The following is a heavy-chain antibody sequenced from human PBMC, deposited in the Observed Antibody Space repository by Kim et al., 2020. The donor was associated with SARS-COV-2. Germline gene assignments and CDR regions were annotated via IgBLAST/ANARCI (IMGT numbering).Heavy chain of an antibody. Sequence: SPSFQGQVTISADKSISTAYLQWSSLKASDTAMYYCATSIAAAGTVAFDIWGQGTMVTVSS. D-gene: IGHD6-13*01. CDR3: ATSIAAAGTVAFDI. J-gene: IGHJ3*02. V-gene: IGHV5-51*01.